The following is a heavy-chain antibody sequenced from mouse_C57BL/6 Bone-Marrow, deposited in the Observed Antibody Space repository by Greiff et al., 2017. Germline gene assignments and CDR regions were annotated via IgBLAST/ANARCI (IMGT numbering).Heavy chain of an antibody. CDR3: ARRSNYWYFDV. CDR2: IDPSDSYT. CDR1: GYTFTSYW. D-gene: IGHD2-5*01. Sequence: VQLQQPGAELVMPGASVKLSCKASGYTFTSYWMHWVKQRPGQGLEWIGEIDPSDSYTTYNQKFKGKSTLTVDKSSSTAYMQLSSLTSEDSAVYYCARRSNYWYFDVWGTGTTVTVSS. V-gene: IGHV1-69*01. J-gene: IGHJ1*03.